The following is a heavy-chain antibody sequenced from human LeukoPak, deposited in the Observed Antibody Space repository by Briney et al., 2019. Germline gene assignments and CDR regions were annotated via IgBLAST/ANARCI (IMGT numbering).Heavy chain of an antibody. Sequence: PGGSLRLSCAASGFTFSSYAMSWVRQAPGKGLEWVSTISGSAGSTYYADSVKGRFTISRDNAKNSLYLQMNSLRAEDTALYYFARGYGGAFDIWGQGTMVTVSS. D-gene: IGHD5-12*01. CDR2: ISGSAGST. CDR3: ARGYGGAFDI. CDR1: GFTFSSYA. V-gene: IGHV3-23*01. J-gene: IGHJ3*02.